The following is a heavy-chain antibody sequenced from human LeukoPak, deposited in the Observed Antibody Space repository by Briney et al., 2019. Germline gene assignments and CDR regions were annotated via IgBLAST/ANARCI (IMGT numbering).Heavy chain of an antibody. CDR3: ARGRIDIVVVPADYYYGMDV. J-gene: IGHJ6*02. D-gene: IGHD2-2*01. CDR1: GYTFTGYY. Sequence: ASVKVSCKASGYTFTGYYMHWVRQAPGQGLEWMGWINPNSGGTNYAQKFQGRVTMTRDTSISTAYMELSRLRSDDTAVYYCARGRIDIVVVPADYYYGMDVWGQGTTVTVSS. V-gene: IGHV1-2*02. CDR2: INPNSGGT.